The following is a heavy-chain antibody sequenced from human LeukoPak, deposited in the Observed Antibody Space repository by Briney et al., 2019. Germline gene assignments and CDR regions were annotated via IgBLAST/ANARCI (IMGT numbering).Heavy chain of an antibody. J-gene: IGHJ4*02. CDR3: AKDGTVVTLYYFDY. CDR1: GFTVSSYA. CDR2: ISGSGGST. D-gene: IGHD4-23*01. Sequence: PGASLRLSCAASGFTVSSYAMSWVRQAPGKGLEWVSAISGSGGSTYYADSEKGRFTISRDNSKNTLYLQMNSLRAEDTAVYYCAKDGTVVTLYYFDYWGQGTLVTVSS. V-gene: IGHV3-23*01.